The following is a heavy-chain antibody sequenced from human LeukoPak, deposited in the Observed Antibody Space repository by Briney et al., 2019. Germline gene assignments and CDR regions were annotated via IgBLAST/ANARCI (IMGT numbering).Heavy chain of an antibody. CDR2: IWYDGSRK. V-gene: IGHV3-33*06. Sequence: PGRSLRLSCAASGFTFSNYAIHWVRQAPGKGLEWVAIIWYDGSRKYYADSVKGRFTISRDNSKNTLYLQMNSLRAEDTAVYYCAKDPGLRLLEWFWDYWGQGTLVTVSS. J-gene: IGHJ4*02. D-gene: IGHD3-3*01. CDR3: AKDPGLRLLEWFWDY. CDR1: GFTFSNYA.